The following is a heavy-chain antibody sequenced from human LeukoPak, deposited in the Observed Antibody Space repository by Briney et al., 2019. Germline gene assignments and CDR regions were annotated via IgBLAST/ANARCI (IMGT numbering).Heavy chain of an antibody. D-gene: IGHD3-10*01. CDR1: GGSISSYY. J-gene: IGHJ3*02. Sequence: PSETLSLTCTVSGGSISSYYWSWIRQPPGKGLEWIGNIYYSGSTNYNPSLKSRVTISVDTSKNQFSLKLSSVTAADTAVYYCARVRFDPLVRRAFDIWGQGTMVTVSS. CDR2: IYYSGST. V-gene: IGHV4-59*01. CDR3: ARVRFDPLVRRAFDI.